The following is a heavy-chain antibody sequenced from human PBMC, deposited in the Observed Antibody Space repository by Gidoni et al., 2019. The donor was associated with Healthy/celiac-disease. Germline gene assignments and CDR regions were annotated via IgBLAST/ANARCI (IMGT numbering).Heavy chain of an antibody. V-gene: IGHV3-21*01. CDR2: ISSSNSYM. CDR1: GLTFRSYR. J-gene: IGHJ6*02. CDR3: ARSLVRGVMWGMEVDYYYYGMDV. D-gene: IGHD3-10*01. Sequence: EAPLVESGGGLVTPGGSLRLSCAASGLTFRSYRLNWVRQAPGKGLEWVASISSSNSYMYYADSVKGRFTISRDNAKNSLYLQMNSLRAEDTAVYYCARSLVRGVMWGMEVDYYYYGMDVWGQGTTVTVSS.